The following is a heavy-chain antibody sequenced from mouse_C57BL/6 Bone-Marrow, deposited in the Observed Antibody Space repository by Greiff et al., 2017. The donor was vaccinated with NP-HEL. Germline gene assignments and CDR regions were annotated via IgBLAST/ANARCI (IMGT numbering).Heavy chain of an antibody. J-gene: IGHJ3*01. Sequence: ESGPGLVKPSQSLSLTCSVTGYSITSGYYWNWIRQFPGNKLEWMGYISYDGSNNYNPSLKNRISITRDTSKNQFFLKLNSVTTADTATYSCASPPFSAYWGQGTLVTVSA. V-gene: IGHV3-6*01. CDR2: ISYDGSN. CDR1: GYSITSGYY. CDR3: ASPPFSAY.